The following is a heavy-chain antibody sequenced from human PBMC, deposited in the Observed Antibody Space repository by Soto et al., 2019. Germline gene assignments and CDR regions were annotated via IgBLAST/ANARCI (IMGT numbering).Heavy chain of an antibody. D-gene: IGHD6-13*01. Sequence: QVQLVQSGAEVRKSGSSVKVSCKAAGGTFSDYALSWVRQAPGQGLEWMGGIIPMFATTNYAQKFQGRVTISAGDSATTGQIELSSLKSEDTGVYYCARGRGIGFSSTWNIYWYYNMDVWGQGTTVTVSS. CDR2: IIPMFATT. J-gene: IGHJ6*02. V-gene: IGHV1-69*01. CDR1: GGTFSDYA. CDR3: ARGRGIGFSSTWNIYWYYNMDV.